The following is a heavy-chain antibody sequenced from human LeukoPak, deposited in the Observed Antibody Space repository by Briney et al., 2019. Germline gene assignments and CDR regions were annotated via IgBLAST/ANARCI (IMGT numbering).Heavy chain of an antibody. CDR2: IYYSGST. Sequence: SGTLSLTCTVSGGSISSYYWSWIRQPPGKGLEWIGYIYYSGSTNYNPSLKSRVTISVDTSKNQFSLKLSSVTAADTAVYYCARVAVNWFDPWGQGTLVTVSS. V-gene: IGHV4-59*01. CDR3: ARVAVNWFDP. CDR1: GGSISSYY. J-gene: IGHJ5*02. D-gene: IGHD2-15*01.